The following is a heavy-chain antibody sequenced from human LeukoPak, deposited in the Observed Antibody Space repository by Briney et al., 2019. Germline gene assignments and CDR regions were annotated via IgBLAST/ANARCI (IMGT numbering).Heavy chain of an antibody. D-gene: IGHD2-15*01. Sequence: GGSLRLSCAASGFTFSSYSMNWVRQAPGKGLEWVASIWYDGSNKYNADSVKGRFTISRDNSKNTLYLQMNSLRGDDTAVYYCAKGRGSSVVGTSSMDVWGRGTTVTVSS. CDR1: GFTFSSYS. CDR3: AKGRGSSVVGTSSMDV. V-gene: IGHV3-30*02. CDR2: IWYDGSNK. J-gene: IGHJ6*03.